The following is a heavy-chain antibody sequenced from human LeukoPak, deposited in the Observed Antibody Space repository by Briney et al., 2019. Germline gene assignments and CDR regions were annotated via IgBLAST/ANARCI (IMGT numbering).Heavy chain of an antibody. CDR3: ARGAVGYCSSTSCHNWFDP. Sequence: ASVKVSCKASGGTFSSYAISWVRQAPGQGLEWMGGIIPIFGTANYAQKFQGRVTMTRNTSISTAYMELSSLRSDDTAVYYCARGAVGYCSSTSCHNWFDPWGQGTLVTVSS. CDR2: IIPIFGTA. J-gene: IGHJ5*02. V-gene: IGHV1-69*05. D-gene: IGHD2-2*01. CDR1: GGTFSSYA.